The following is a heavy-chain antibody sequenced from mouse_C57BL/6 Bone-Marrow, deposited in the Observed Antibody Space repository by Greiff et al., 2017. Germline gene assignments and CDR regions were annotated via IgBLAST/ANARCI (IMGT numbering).Heavy chain of an antibody. Sequence: EVKLMESGGGLVKPGGSLKLSCAASGFTFSSSAMSWVRQTPEKRLEWVATISDGGSYTYYPDNVKGRFTISRDNAKNNLYLQMSHLKSEDTAMYYCAKGTGPYWGQGTSVTVSS. CDR2: ISDGGSYT. CDR3: AKGTGPY. J-gene: IGHJ4*01. V-gene: IGHV5-4*03. CDR1: GFTFSSSA. D-gene: IGHD4-1*01.